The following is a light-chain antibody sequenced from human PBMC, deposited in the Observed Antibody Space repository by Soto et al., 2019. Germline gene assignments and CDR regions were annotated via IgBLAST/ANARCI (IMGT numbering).Light chain of an antibody. Sequence: EIVLTQSPGTLSLSPGERATLSCRASQSVSSSYLAWYQQKPGQAPRLLIYGASSRATGIPDRFSGSGSGTDFTLTISSLEPEDFAVYYCQQRSSWPSTFGQGTKV. V-gene: IGKV3D-20*02. CDR3: QQRSSWPST. J-gene: IGKJ1*01. CDR1: QSVSSSY. CDR2: GAS.